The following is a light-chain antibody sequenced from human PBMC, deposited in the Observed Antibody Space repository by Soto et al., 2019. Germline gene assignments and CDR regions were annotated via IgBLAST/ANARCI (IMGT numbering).Light chain of an antibody. V-gene: IGKV1-39*01. CDR3: QQSNSSPIP. CDR2: GAS. Sequence: DIQMTQSPSSLSASVGDRVTITCRASQSIGIYLNWYQQKPGKAPKLLMYGASNLQTGVPSRFSGSGSGTEFTLSIIGLHPEDFATYYCQQSNSSPIPFGQGTRLDIK. CDR1: QSIGIY. J-gene: IGKJ5*01.